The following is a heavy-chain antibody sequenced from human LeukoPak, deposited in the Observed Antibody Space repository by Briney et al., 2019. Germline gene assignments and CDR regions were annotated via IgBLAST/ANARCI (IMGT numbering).Heavy chain of an antibody. D-gene: IGHD3-16*02. J-gene: IGHJ4*02. CDR2: ISSNWGST. V-gene: IGHV3-64*01. CDR3: ARTYMITFGGVIVPLLDY. Sequence: GGSLRLSCAASGFTFSSYAMHWVRQAPGKGLEYVSAISSNWGSTYYANSVKGRFTISRDNSKNTLYLQMGSLRAEDMAVYYCARTYMITFGGVIVPLLDYWGQGTLVTVSS. CDR1: GFTFSSYA.